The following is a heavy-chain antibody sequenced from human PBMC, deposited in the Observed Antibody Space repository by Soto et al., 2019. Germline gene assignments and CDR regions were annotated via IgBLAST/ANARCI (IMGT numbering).Heavy chain of an antibody. CDR1: GFTFSSYS. CDR2: ISSSSSYI. V-gene: IGHV3-21*01. Sequence: EVQLVESGGGLVKPGGSLRLSCAASGFTFSSYSMNWVRQAPGKGLEWVSSISSSSSYIYYADSVKGRFTISRDNAKNLLYLQMNSLRAEDTAVYYCARDPGIVVVVAATSHFDYWGQGTLVTVSS. J-gene: IGHJ4*02. CDR3: ARDPGIVVVVAATSHFDY. D-gene: IGHD2-15*01.